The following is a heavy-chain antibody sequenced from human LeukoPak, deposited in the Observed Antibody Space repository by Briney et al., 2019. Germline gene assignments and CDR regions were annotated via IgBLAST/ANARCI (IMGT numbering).Heavy chain of an antibody. J-gene: IGHJ5*02. D-gene: IGHD6-19*01. CDR2: IYWDDDK. CDR3: AHSRYPAIAVAGTGWFDP. CDR1: GFSLSTSGVG. V-gene: IGHV2-5*02. Sequence: SGPTLVNPTQTLTLTCTFSGFSLSTSGVGVGWIRQPPGKALEWLALIYWDDDKRYSPSLKSRLTITKDTSKNQVVLTMTNMDPVDTATYYCAHSRYPAIAVAGTGWFDPWGQGTLVTVSS.